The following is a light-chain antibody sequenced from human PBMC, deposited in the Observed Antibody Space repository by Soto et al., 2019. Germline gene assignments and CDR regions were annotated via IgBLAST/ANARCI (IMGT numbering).Light chain of an antibody. V-gene: IGKV3-20*01. CDR3: QQYVSLVT. J-gene: IGKJ1*01. CDR1: QSVYSSF. CDR2: GAS. Sequence: EVVLTQSPGSLSLSPGEIDTLSCRASQSVYSSFFAWYQQKPGPAPRLLIYGASNRATGIPDRFSGRGSGTYCTLTISRLETEDFAVYYCQQYVSLVTFGQGTKVVIK.